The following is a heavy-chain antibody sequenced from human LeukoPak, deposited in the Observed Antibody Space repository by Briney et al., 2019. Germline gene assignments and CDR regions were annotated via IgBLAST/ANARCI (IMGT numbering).Heavy chain of an antibody. V-gene: IGHV3-7*01. CDR2: IKQDGSEK. CDR3: ARVGKSSSWSIDY. J-gene: IGHJ4*02. D-gene: IGHD6-13*01. CDR1: GFTFSSYW. Sequence: PGGSLRLSCAASGFTFSSYWMSWVRQAPGKGLEWVANIKQDGSEKYYVDSVKGRFTISRDNAKNSLYLQMNSLRAEDTAVYYCARVGKSSSWSIDYWGQGTLVTVSS.